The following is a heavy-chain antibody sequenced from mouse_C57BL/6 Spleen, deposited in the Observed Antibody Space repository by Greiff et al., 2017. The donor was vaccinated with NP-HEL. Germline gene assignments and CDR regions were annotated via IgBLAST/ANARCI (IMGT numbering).Heavy chain of an antibody. CDR3: ARHEEYGSSFDY. CDR2: ISSGGSYT. J-gene: IGHJ2*01. CDR1: GFTFSSYG. D-gene: IGHD1-1*01. V-gene: IGHV5-6*01. Sequence: VQLKESGGDLVKPGGSLKLSCAASGFTFSSYGMSWVRQTPDKRLEWVATISSGGSYTYYPDSVKGRFTISRDNAKNTLYLQMSSLKSEDTAMYYCARHEEYGSSFDYWGQGTTLTVSS.